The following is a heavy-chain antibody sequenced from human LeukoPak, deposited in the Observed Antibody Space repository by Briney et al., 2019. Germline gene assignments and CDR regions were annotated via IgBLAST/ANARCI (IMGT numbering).Heavy chain of an antibody. Sequence: RASVKVSCKASGYTFTGYYMHWVRQAPGQGLEWMGWINPNSGGTNYAQKFQGRVTMTRDTSISTAYMELSRLRSDDAAVYYCARGGGWLSIEWQQREKDAFDIWGQGTMVTVSS. D-gene: IGHD3-22*01. J-gene: IGHJ3*02. V-gene: IGHV1-2*02. CDR2: INPNSGGT. CDR1: GYTFTGYY. CDR3: ARGGGWLSIEWQQREKDAFDI.